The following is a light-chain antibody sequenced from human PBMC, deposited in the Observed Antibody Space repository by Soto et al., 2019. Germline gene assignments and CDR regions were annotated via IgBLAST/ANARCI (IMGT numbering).Light chain of an antibody. V-gene: IGKV3-11*01. CDR1: QSVSSY. CDR2: GAS. Sequence: EIVLTQSPATVSLSPGEIANLYFSASQSVSSYLACYQQKPGQAPRLLIYGASTRATGIPARFSGSGSGTDFTLTISSLEPEDFAVYYCQQYGSSPITFGQGTRLE. J-gene: IGKJ5*01. CDR3: QQYGSSPIT.